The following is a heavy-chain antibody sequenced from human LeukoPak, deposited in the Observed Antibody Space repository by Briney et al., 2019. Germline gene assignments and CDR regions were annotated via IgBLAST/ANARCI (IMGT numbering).Heavy chain of an antibody. CDR2: INPNSGGT. CDR1: GYTFTGYY. D-gene: IGHD3-3*01. CDR3: ARVPIFGVVPLDY. V-gene: IGHV1-2*04. Sequence: ASVKVSCKASGYTFTGYYMHWVRQAPGQGLEWMGWINPNSGGTNYAQKFQGWVTMTRDTSISTAYMELSRLRSDDTAVYYCARVPIFGVVPLDYWGQGTLVTVSS. J-gene: IGHJ4*02.